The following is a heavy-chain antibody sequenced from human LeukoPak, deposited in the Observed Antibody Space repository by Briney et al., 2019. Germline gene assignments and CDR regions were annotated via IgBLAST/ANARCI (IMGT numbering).Heavy chain of an antibody. V-gene: IGHV3-21*01. CDR3: ARLSGGGFGKYYFDY. CDR1: GFTFSDHA. J-gene: IGHJ4*02. D-gene: IGHD2-15*01. CDR2: VSTTSSNI. Sequence: GGSLRLSCAASGFTFSDHAMEWVRQAPGKGLEWVSSVSTTSSNIYYADPVRGRFTISRDNAKNSLYLQMNSLRAEDTAVYYCARLSGGGFGKYYFDYWGQGILVTVSS.